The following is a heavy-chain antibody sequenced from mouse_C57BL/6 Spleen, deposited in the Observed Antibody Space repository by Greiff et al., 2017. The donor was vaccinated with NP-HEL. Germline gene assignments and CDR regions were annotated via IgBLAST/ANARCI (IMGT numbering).Heavy chain of an antibody. CDR1: GYTFTSYW. CDR2: IHPNSGST. J-gene: IGHJ4*01. CDR3: ANPHYGSSLYAMDY. V-gene: IGHV1-64*01. Sequence: QVQLQQPGAELVKPGASVKLSCKASGYTFTSYWMHCVKQRPGQGLEWIGMIHPNSGSTNYNEKFKSKATLTVDKSSSTAYMQLSSLTSEDSAVYYCANPHYGSSLYAMDYWGQGTSVTVSS. D-gene: IGHD1-1*01.